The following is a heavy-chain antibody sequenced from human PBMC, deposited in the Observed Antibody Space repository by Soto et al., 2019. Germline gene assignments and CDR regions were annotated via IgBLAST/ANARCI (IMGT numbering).Heavy chain of an antibody. CDR1: GYTFTSYG. CDR3: AREDGCGGDCPAGDWYFDL. CDR2: ISAYNGNT. V-gene: IGHV1-18*01. D-gene: IGHD2-21*02. J-gene: IGHJ2*01. Sequence: ASVKVSCKASGYTFTSYGISWVRQAPGQGLEWMGWISAYNGNTNYAQKLQGRVTMTTDTSTSTAYMELRSLRSDDTAVYYCAREDGCGGDCPAGDWYFDLWGRGTLVTVSS.